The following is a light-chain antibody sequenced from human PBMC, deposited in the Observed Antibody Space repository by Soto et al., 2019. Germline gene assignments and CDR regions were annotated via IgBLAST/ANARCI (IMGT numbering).Light chain of an antibody. J-gene: IGKJ1*01. CDR3: HQTYSSPGT. CDR2: GAS. Sequence: DIHMIQPPSSLSASVGDRVMITCRASQSIDRYLSWYLEKPGKAPKLLIFGASSLQSGVPSRFSGSGSGTHFTLTISSLQPADFGSYYCHQTYSSPGTFGQGTKLEIK. V-gene: IGKV1-39*01. CDR1: QSIDRY.